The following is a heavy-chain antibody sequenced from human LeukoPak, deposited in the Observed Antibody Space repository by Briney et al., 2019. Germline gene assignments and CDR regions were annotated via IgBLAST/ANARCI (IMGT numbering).Heavy chain of an antibody. CDR3: ASGGYCGSTSCYPNWFDP. CDR1: GGSFSGYY. CDR2: INHSGST. J-gene: IGHJ5*02. V-gene: IGHV4-34*01. Sequence: SETLSLTCAVYGGSFSGYYWSWIRQPPGKGLEWIGEINHSGSTNYNPSLKSRVTISVDTSKNQFSLKLSSVTAADTAVYYCASGGYCGSTSCYPNWFDPWGQGTLVTVSS. D-gene: IGHD2-2*01.